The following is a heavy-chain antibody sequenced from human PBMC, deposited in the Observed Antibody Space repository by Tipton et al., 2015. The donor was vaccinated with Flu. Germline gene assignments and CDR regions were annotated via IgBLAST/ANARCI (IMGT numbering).Heavy chain of an antibody. CDR2: INHSGST. Sequence: TLSLTCAVYGGSFSGYYWSWIRQPPGKGLEWIGEINHSGSTNYNPSLKSRATISVDTSKNQFSLKLSSVTAADTAVYYCARSALWFGELSYWGQGTLVTVSS. CDR3: ARSALWFGELSY. CDR1: GGSFSGYY. V-gene: IGHV4-34*01. D-gene: IGHD3-10*01. J-gene: IGHJ4*02.